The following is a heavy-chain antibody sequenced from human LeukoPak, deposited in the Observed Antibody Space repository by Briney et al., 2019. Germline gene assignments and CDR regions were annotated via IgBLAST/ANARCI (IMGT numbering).Heavy chain of an antibody. CDR2: ISGSGGST. CDR3: AKTSLNWNYVFSD. J-gene: IGHJ4*02. D-gene: IGHD1-7*01. V-gene: IGHV3-23*01. CDR1: GFIFSSYA. Sequence: GGSLRLSCAASGFIFSSYAMSWVRQAPGKGLEWVSAISGSGGSTYYADSVKGRFTISRDNSKNPLYLQMNSLRAEDTAVYYCAKTSLNWNYVFSDWGQGTLVTVSS.